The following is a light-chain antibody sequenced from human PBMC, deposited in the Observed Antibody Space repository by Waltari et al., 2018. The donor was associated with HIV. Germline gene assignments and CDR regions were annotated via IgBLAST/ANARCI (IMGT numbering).Light chain of an antibody. Sequence: QYALTPPASVSGSPGQSFTITCPGTSSDVGGYHYGSWYQQHPAKAPKLMIYDVRNRPSGVSNRFSGSKSGNTTSLTISGLQAEDEADYYCSSYRSTSTPWVFGGGTKLTVL. CDR2: DVR. V-gene: IGLV2-14*01. CDR1: SSDVGGYHY. J-gene: IGLJ3*02. CDR3: SSYRSTSTPWV.